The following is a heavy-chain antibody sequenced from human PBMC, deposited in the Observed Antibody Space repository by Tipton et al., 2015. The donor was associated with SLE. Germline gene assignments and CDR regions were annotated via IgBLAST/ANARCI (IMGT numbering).Heavy chain of an antibody. CDR3: ARETGTYYSTWFDS. J-gene: IGHJ5*01. Sequence: TLSLTCTVSGGSISRSNYYLAWIRQPPGKGLEGIGSMFYSGSTYYNPSLRSRVSISVDVSRNQFSLTLNSVTAADTATYSCARETGTYYSTWFDSWGQGTLVTVSS. D-gene: IGHD1-26*01. CDR1: GGSISRSNYY. V-gene: IGHV4-39*07. CDR2: MFYSGST.